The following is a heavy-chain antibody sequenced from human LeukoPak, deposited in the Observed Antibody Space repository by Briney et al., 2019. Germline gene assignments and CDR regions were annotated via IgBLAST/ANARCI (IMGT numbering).Heavy chain of an antibody. CDR3: ARAHRERGVPDY. Sequence: ASVKVSCKASGYTFTSYGVSWVRQAPGQGLEWMGWINVNNGNTNYGQKFQGRVTMTRNTSISTAYMELSSLRSEDTAVYYCARAHRERGVPDYWGQGTLVTVSS. V-gene: IGHV1-8*02. CDR2: INVNNGNT. J-gene: IGHJ4*02. D-gene: IGHD3-10*01. CDR1: GYTFTSYG.